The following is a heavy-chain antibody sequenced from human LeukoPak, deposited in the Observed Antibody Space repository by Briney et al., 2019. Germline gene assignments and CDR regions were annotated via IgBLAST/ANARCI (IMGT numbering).Heavy chain of an antibody. CDR3: ARGLSGYSSSLGY. Sequence: GGSLRLSCAASGFTFSSYAMSWVRQAPGKGLEWVSAISGSGGSTYYADSVKGRFTISRDNSKNTLYLQMNSLRPEDTAVYYCARGLSGYSSSLGYWDQGTLVTVSS. V-gene: IGHV3-23*01. J-gene: IGHJ4*02. CDR1: GFTFSSYA. CDR2: ISGSGGST. D-gene: IGHD6-6*01.